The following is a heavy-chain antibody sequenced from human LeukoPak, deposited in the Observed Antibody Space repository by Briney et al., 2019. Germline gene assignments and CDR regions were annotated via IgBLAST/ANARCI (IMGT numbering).Heavy chain of an antibody. D-gene: IGHD2-15*01. CDR1: GVSISNNYYY. CDR2: INHSGST. V-gene: IGHV4-39*07. J-gene: IGHJ4*02. CDR3: ARATPSPSSCYFDY. Sequence: PSETLSLTCTVSGVSISNNYYYWAWIRQPPGKGLEWIGEINHSGSTNYNPSLKSRVTISVDTSKNQFSLKLSSVTAADTAVYYCARATPSPSSCYFDYWGQGTLVTVSS.